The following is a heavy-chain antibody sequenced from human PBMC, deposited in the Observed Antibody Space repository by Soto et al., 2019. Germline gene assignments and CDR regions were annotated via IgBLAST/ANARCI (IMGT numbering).Heavy chain of an antibody. V-gene: IGHV4-39*01. CDR1: GGSISSSSYY. CDR3: AAVYSSSLTATYYYYYYMDV. CDR2: IYYSGST. Sequence: SETLSLTCTVSGGSISSSSYYWGWIRQPPGKGLEWIGSIYYSGSTYYNPSLKSRVTISVDTSKNQFSLKLSSVTAADTAVYYCAAVYSSSLTATYYYYYYMDVLGKGTTVTVSS. J-gene: IGHJ6*03. D-gene: IGHD6-13*01.